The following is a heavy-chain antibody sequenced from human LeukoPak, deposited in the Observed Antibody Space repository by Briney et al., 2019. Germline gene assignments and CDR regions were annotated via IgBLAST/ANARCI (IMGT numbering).Heavy chain of an antibody. J-gene: IGHJ3*02. V-gene: IGHV3-9*01. D-gene: IGHD2-15*01. Sequence: SLTLSCAASGFTFDDYAMHWVRQAPGKGLEWVSGISWKSDSIGYADSVKGRFTISRDNAKHSLYLQMNSLRAEDTALYYCAKDILKGGGRPRDAFDIWGQGTMVTVSS. CDR2: ISWKSDSI. CDR1: GFTFDDYA. CDR3: AKDILKGGGRPRDAFDI.